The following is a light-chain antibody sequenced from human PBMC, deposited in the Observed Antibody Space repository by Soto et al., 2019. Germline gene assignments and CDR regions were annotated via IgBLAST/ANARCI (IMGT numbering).Light chain of an antibody. CDR3: MQALQART. CDR1: HILLHSDGYNY. Sequence: DIVMTQSPLSLPVTPGEPASISCSSIHILLHSDGYNYLDWYLQKPGQSPQLLIYLGSNRASGVPDRFSDSGSGTDFTLKISRVEAEDVGIYYCMQALQARTFGQGTKVDIK. V-gene: IGKV2-28*01. J-gene: IGKJ1*01. CDR2: LGS.